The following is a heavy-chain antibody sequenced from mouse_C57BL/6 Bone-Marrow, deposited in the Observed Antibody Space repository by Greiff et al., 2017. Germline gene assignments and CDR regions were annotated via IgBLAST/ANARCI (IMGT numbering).Heavy chain of an antibody. CDR2: IYPGSGST. V-gene: IGHV1-55*01. Sequence: QVQLQQPGAELVKPGASVKMSCKASGYTFTSYWITWVKQRPGQGLEWIGDIYPGSGSTNYNEKFKSKGTLTVDTSSSTAYKQLSSLTSEDSAVYYCARFYYAGDYWGQGTSVTVSS. CDR1: GYTFTSYW. CDR3: ARFYYAGDY. J-gene: IGHJ4*01.